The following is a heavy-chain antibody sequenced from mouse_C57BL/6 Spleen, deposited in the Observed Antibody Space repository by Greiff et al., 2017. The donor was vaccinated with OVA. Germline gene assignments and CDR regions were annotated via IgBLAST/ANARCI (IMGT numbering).Heavy chain of an antibody. CDR2: IDPSDSET. V-gene: IGHV1-52*01. D-gene: IGHD1-1*01. J-gene: IGHJ1*03. Sequence: VQLQQSGAELVRPGSSVKLSCKASGYTFTSYWMHWVKQRPIQGLEWIGNIDPSDSETHYNQKFKDKATLTVDKSSSTAYMQLSSLTSEDSAVYYCARGVDYGSSFYWYFDVWGTGTTVTVSS. CDR3: ARGVDYGSSFYWYFDV. CDR1: GYTFTSYW.